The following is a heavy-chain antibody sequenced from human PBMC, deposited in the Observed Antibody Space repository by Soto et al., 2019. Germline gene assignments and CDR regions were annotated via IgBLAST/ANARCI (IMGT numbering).Heavy chain of an antibody. Sequence: LSLTCAVSGGSISSGGYSWSWIRQPPGKGLEWIGYIYHSGSTYYNPSLKSRVTISVDRSKNQFSLKLSSVTAADTAVYYCARGGRDRARSGMDVWGQGTTVTVSS. V-gene: IGHV4-30-2*01. J-gene: IGHJ6*02. CDR3: ARGGRDRARSGMDV. CDR2: IYHSGST. D-gene: IGHD6-6*01. CDR1: GGSISSGGYS.